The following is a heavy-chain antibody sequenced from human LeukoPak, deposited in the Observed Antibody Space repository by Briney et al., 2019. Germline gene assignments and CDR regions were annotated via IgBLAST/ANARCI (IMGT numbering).Heavy chain of an antibody. J-gene: IGHJ1*01. CDR1: GYTFTSYG. CDR3: ARDPTIFGVVAEYFQH. V-gene: IGHV1-18*01. Sequence: ASVKVSCKASGYTFTSYGISWVRQAPGQGLEWMGWISAYNGNTNHAQKLQGRVTMTTDTPTSTAYTELRSLRSDDTAVYYCARDPTIFGVVAEYFQHWGQGTLVTVSS. D-gene: IGHD3-3*01. CDR2: ISAYNGNT.